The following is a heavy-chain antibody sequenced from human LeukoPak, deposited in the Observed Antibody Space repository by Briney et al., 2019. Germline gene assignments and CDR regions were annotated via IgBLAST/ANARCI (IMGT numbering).Heavy chain of an antibody. J-gene: IGHJ4*02. D-gene: IGHD3-10*01. V-gene: IGHV3-30*18. CDR1: GFTFSSYW. CDR2: ISYDGSNK. Sequence: GGSLRLSCAASGFTFSSYWMNWVRQAPGKGLEWVAVISYDGSNKYYADSVKGRFTISRDNSKNTLYLQMNSLRAEDTAVYYCAKDFINRNEDGSPLDYWGQGTPVTVSS. CDR3: AKDFINRNEDGSPLDY.